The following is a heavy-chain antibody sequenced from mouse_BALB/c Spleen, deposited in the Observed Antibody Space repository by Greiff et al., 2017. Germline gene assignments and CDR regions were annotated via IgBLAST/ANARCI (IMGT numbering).Heavy chain of an antibody. CDR1: GYTFTSYW. CDR2: INPSTGYS. J-gene: IGHJ2*01. Sequence: QVQLKQSGAELVKPGASVKLSCKASGYTFTSYWMHWVHQTPGQGLEWIGYINPSTGYSEYNQKFKDKATLTADKSSSTAYIQLSSVASEDSAVYYCARSFFDYWGQGTTLTVSS. V-gene: IGHV1-7*01. CDR3: ARSFFDY.